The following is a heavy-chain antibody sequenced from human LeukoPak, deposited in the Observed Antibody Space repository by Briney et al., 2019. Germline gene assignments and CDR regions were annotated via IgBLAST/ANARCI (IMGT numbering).Heavy chain of an antibody. V-gene: IGHV1-18*01. D-gene: IGHD3-22*01. CDR1: GYTFTSYG. CDR2: MSAYNGNT. Sequence: GASVKVSCKASGYTFTSYGISWVRQAPGQGLQWMGWMSAYNGNTNYAQKLQGRVTMTTDTSTSTAYMELRSLRSDDTAVYYCARHTYYYDSSGYYYYYYYMDVWGKGTTVTVSS. J-gene: IGHJ6*03. CDR3: ARHTYYYDSSGYYYYYYYMDV.